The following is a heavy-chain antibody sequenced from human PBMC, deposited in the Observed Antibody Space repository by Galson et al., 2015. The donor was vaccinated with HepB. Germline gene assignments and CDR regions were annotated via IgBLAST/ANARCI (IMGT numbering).Heavy chain of an antibody. D-gene: IGHD5-18*01. CDR3: AKGGGYSYEYYFDY. CDR2: INWNSGSI. Sequence: SLRLSCAASGFTFDDYGMHWVRQAPGKGLEWVSGINWNSGSIGYADSVKGRFTISRDNVKNSLYLQMNSLRAEDTALYYCAKGGGYSYEYYFDYWGQGALVTASS. CDR1: GFTFDDYG. V-gene: IGHV3-9*01. J-gene: IGHJ4*02.